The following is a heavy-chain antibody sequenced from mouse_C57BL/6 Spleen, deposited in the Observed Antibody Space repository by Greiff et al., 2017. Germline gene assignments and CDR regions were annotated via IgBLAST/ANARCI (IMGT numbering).Heavy chain of an antibody. D-gene: IGHD2-1*01. Sequence: VQLQQSGPELVKPGASVKISCKASGYAFSSSWMNWVKQRPGKGLERIGRIYPGDGDTNYNGKFKGKATLTADKSSSTAYMQLSSLTSEDSAVYFCAQEGGNYVDFDYWGQGTTLTVSS. CDR1: GYAFSSSW. V-gene: IGHV1-82*01. J-gene: IGHJ2*01. CDR3: AQEGGNYVDFDY. CDR2: IYPGDGDT.